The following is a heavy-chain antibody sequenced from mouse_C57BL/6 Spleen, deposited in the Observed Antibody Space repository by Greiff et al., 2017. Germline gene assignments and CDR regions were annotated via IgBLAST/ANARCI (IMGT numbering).Heavy chain of an antibody. V-gene: IGHV14-3*01. J-gene: IGHJ4*01. CDR2: IDPANGNT. CDR1: GFNIKNTY. CDR3: ARWGAAQATGAMDY. Sequence: VQLQQSVAELVRPGASVKLSCTASGFNIKNTYMHWVKQRPEQGLEWIGRIDPANGNTKYAPQFPGKATITADTSSNTAYLQLSSLTSEDTAIYCCARWGAAQATGAMDYWGQGTSVTVSS. D-gene: IGHD3-2*02.